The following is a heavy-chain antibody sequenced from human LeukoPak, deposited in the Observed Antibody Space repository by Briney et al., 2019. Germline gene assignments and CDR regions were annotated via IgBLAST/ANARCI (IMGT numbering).Heavy chain of an antibody. Sequence: SETLSLTCAVSGDSISSSNCYWGWIRQPPGKGLEWIGSIYFSGGTYYNASLKSRVTISVDTSKNQFSLKLSSVTAADTAVYYCARQAGSGLFSLPGGQGTLVTVSS. V-gene: IGHV4-39*01. D-gene: IGHD3-10*01. CDR1: GDSISSSNCY. J-gene: IGHJ4*02. CDR3: ARQAGSGLFSLP. CDR2: IYFSGGT.